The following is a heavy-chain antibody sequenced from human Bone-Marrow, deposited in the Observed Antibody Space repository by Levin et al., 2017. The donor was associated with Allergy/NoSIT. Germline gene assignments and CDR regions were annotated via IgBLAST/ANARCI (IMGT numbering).Heavy chain of an antibody. Sequence: SETLSLTCTVSGGSISSAGYNWTWIRQYPGKGLEWIGYISYRGSTYFNPSIKSRLTMSIDTSEQHFSLNLTSVTAADTAIYDCARLIGYSVQYWGQGALVTVSS. CDR3: ARLIGYSVQY. CDR2: ISYRGST. CDR1: GGSISSAGYN. J-gene: IGHJ4*01. V-gene: IGHV4-31*03. D-gene: IGHD4-23*01.